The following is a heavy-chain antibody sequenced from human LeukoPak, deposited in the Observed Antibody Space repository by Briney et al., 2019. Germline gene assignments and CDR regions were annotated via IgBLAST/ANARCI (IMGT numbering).Heavy chain of an antibody. J-gene: IGHJ3*02. CDR3: AREGLRTERSDTDAFDI. CDR2: ISSNGYYI. D-gene: IGHD3-3*01. Sequence: GGSLRLTCAASGFTFSTYTINWVRQAPGKGLEWVSSISSNGYYIYYAGSVRGRFTISRDNAKNSLYLQMNSLRAEDTALYYCAREGLRTERSDTDAFDIWGQGTMVTVSS. V-gene: IGHV3-21*01. CDR1: GFTFSTYT.